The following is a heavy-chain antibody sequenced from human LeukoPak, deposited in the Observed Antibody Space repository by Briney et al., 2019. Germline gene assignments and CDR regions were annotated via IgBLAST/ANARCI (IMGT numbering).Heavy chain of an antibody. CDR3: AEDRDLFGVLPLFHY. J-gene: IGHJ4*02. CDR1: GFTFSDYA. CDR2: ITSSGGRT. Sequence: PGGSLRLSCAASGFTFSDYAMSWVRQAPGKGLEWVSAITSSGGRTYYADSVRGRFTISRDKSRNTLYLQMNSLRAEDTAVYYCAEDRDLFGVLPLFHYWGQGTLVTVSS. D-gene: IGHD3-3*01. V-gene: IGHV3-23*01.